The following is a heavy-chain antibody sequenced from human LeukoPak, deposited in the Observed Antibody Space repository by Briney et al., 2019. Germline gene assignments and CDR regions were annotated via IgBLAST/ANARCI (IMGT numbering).Heavy chain of an antibody. J-gene: IGHJ6*03. CDR1: GFTFSSYW. CDR3: AKDWQLRYFDWRSHYYYMDV. Sequence: QSGGSLRLSCAASGFTFSSYWMHWVRQAPGKGLVWVSRINSDGSSTSYADSVKGRFTISRDNAKNTLYLQMNSLRAEDTAVYYCAKDWQLRYFDWRSHYYYMDVWGKGTTVTVSS. V-gene: IGHV3-74*01. D-gene: IGHD3-9*01. CDR2: INSDGSST.